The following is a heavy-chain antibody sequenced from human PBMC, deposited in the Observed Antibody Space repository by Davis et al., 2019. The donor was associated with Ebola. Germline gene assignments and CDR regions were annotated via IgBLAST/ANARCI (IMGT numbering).Heavy chain of an antibody. CDR2: INPNSGGT. CDR3: ARYRPSSSSLSRYYYGMDV. CDR1: GYTFTSYA. V-gene: IGHV1-2*04. D-gene: IGHD6-6*01. J-gene: IGHJ6*02. Sequence: ASVKVSCKASGYTFTSYAMHWVRQAPGQGLEWMGWINPNSGGTNYAQKFQGWVTMTRDTSISTAYMELSRLRSDDTAVYYCARYRPSSSSLSRYYYGMDVWGQGTTVTVSS.